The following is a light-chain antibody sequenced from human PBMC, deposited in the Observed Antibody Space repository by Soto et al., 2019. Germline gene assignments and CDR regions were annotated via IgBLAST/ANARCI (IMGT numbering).Light chain of an antibody. CDR2: GAS. Sequence: EIVLTPSPCTLSLSPGERATLSCRAIQSVSSSYLAWYQQKPGQAPRLLIYGASSRATGIPDRFSGSGSGTDFTLTISSLEPEDFAVYYCQQRSNWPPITSGQGTRLEI. CDR1: QSVSSSY. J-gene: IGKJ5*01. CDR3: QQRSNWPPIT. V-gene: IGKV3D-20*02.